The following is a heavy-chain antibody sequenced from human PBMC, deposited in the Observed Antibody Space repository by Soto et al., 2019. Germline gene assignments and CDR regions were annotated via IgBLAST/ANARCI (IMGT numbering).Heavy chain of an antibody. Sequence: ALGTPSPPCTVSGGSIRSYYWSWIRQPPGKGLEWIGYIYYSGSTNYNPSLKSRVTISVDTSKNQFSLKLSSVTAADTAVYYCARQGSYFDYWGQGTLVTVSS. V-gene: IGHV4-59*08. D-gene: IGHD2-15*01. CDR1: GGSIRSYY. CDR3: ARQGSYFDY. J-gene: IGHJ4*02. CDR2: IYYSGST.